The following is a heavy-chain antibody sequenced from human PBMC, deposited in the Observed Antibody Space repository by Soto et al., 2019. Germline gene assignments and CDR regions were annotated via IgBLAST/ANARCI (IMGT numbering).Heavy chain of an antibody. D-gene: IGHD3-16*02. CDR3: ATNNRASYHFDY. V-gene: IGHV1-69*13. CDR1: GGTFRAYA. J-gene: IGHJ4*02. Sequence: EASVKVSCKASGGTFRAYAISWVRQAPGQGLEWMGGIIPLFGTTNYAQRFQGRVTITADDSTRTASMELSSLRSEDTAVYYCATNNRASYHFDYWGQGTPVTVSS. CDR2: IIPLFGTT.